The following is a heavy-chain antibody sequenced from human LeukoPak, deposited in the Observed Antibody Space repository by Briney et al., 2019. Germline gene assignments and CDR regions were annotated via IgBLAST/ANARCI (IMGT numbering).Heavy chain of an antibody. V-gene: IGHV3-48*04. J-gene: IGHJ4*02. CDR1: GFTFSSYA. CDR2: ITSSSSTI. Sequence: RTGGSLRLSCAASGFTFSSYAMNWVRQAPGKGLEWISYITSSSSTIYYADSVKGRFTISRDNAKNSLYLQMNSLRAEDTAVYYCARDPPGPSSWYSDYWGQGTLVTVSS. CDR3: ARDPPGPSSWYSDY. D-gene: IGHD6-13*01.